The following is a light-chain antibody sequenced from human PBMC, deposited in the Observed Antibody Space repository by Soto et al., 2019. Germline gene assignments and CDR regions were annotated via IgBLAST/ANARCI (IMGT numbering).Light chain of an antibody. CDR3: QQRRNWPS. CDR1: QSVRTY. Sequence: EIVLTQSPSSLSLSPGGRATLSCRASQSVRTYLAWYQPKPGQGPRLLIYDASNRATGIPTMFSGSGSGTDITLTVSSLAPEDFAVYYCQQRRNWPSFGPGTKVDI. V-gene: IGKV3-11*01. J-gene: IGKJ3*01. CDR2: DAS.